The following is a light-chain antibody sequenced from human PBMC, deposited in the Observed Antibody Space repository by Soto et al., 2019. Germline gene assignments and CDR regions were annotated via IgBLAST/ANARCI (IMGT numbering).Light chain of an antibody. V-gene: IGKV1-5*03. Sequence: DTQMTQSPSTLSASVGDRVTITCRASQTIYSWLAWYQQKPGQAPRLLIHKASTLETGVPSRFSGSGCGSEFTLIISSLQPDDFATYYCHQYNSYPRTFGQGTKVEV. CDR3: HQYNSYPRT. CDR1: QTIYSW. J-gene: IGKJ1*01. CDR2: KAS.